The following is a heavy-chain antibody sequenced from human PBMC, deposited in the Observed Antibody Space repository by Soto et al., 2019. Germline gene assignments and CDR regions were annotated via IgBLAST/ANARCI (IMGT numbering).Heavy chain of an antibody. CDR2: FDPEDGET. CDR1: GYTLTELS. Sequence: ASVKVSCKVSGYTLTELSMHWVRQAPGKGLEWMGGFDPEDGETIYAQKFQGRVTMTEDTSTDTAYMELSSLRAEDTAVYYCAEDQRPFGRSNPGEDYWGQGTLVTVSS. V-gene: IGHV1-24*01. CDR3: AEDQRPFGRSNPGEDY. D-gene: IGHD2-2*01. J-gene: IGHJ4*02.